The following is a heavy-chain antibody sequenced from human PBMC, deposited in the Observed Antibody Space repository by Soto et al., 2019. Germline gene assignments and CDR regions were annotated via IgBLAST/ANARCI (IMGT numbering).Heavy chain of an antibody. CDR2: ISWNSGSI. CDR1: GFTFDDYA. Sequence: GGSLRLSCAASGFTFDDYAMHWVRQAPGKGLEWVSGISWNSGSIGYADSVKGRFTISRDNAKNSLYLQMNSLRAEDTALYYCAKGRSHDYSNYLPIWGQGTLVTVSS. V-gene: IGHV3-9*01. CDR3: AKGRSHDYSNYLPI. J-gene: IGHJ4*02. D-gene: IGHD4-4*01.